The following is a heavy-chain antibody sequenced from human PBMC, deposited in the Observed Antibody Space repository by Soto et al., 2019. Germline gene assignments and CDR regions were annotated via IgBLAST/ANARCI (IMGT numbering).Heavy chain of an antibody. V-gene: IGHV3-9*01. CDR1: EFTFDDYA. CDR2: ISWNSGSI. J-gene: IGHJ6*03. D-gene: IGHD6-13*01. Sequence: DVQLVESGGGLVQPGRSLRLSCAASEFTFDDYAMHWVRQAPGKGLEWVSGISWNSGSIGYADSVKGRFTISRDNAKNSLYLQMNSLRAEDTALYYCAKDIGSSPTNYYYMDVWGKGTTVTVSS. CDR3: AKDIGSSPTNYYYMDV.